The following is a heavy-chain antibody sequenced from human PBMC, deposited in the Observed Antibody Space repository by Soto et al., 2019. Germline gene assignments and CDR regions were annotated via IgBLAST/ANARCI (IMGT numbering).Heavy chain of an antibody. V-gene: IGHV3-33*01. CDR1: GFIFSKFG. CDR2: IYCDGSKT. D-gene: IGHD3-22*01. CDR3: VREKDSFDN. J-gene: IGHJ3*02. Sequence: QGQLVESGGGVVQPGRSLRLSCTASGFIFSKFGMHWVRQAPGKGLEWVAIIYCDGSKTYYADSVKGRFNISRDNSKNTMYLEMESLRAEDTAVYFCVREKDSFDNWGQGTKVTVSS.